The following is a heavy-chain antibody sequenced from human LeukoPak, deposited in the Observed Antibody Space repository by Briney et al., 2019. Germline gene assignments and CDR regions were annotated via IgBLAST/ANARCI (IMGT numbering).Heavy chain of an antibody. CDR2: IYYSGST. Sequence: PSETLSLTCTVSGGSISSSSYYWGWIRQPPGKGLEWIGSIYYSGSTYYNPSLKSRVTISVDTSKNQFSLKLSSVTAADTAVYYCAREGGRITIFGVAPPPHYYYYYMAVGGKGTTVPVPS. D-gene: IGHD3-3*01. V-gene: IGHV4-39*07. CDR3: AREGGRITIFGVAPPPHYYYYYMAV. J-gene: IGHJ6*03. CDR1: GGSISSSSYY.